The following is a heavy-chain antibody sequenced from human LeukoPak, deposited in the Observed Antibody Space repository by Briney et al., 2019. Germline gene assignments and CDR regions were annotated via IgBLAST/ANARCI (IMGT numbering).Heavy chain of an antibody. D-gene: IGHD6-19*01. V-gene: IGHV1-69-2*01. CDR2: VDPEDGET. CDR1: GYTFTDYY. Sequence: VNVSCKVSGYTFTDYYMHWVHQAPGKGLEWMGLVDPEDGETIYAEKFQGRVTITADTSTDTAYMELSSLRSEDTAVYYCATEGLIAVAGTVAFDIWGQGTMVTVSS. J-gene: IGHJ3*02. CDR3: ATEGLIAVAGTVAFDI.